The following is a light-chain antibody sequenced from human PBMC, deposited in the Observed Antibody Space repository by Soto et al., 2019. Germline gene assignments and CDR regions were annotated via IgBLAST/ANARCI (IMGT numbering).Light chain of an antibody. CDR1: QSVSSN. V-gene: IGKV3-15*01. CDR3: QQYDNWPRT. CDR2: GAS. Sequence: EIVMTQSPDTLSVSPGERAALSCRASQSVSSNLAWYQQKPGQTPRLLIYGASTSATGIPARFSGSGSGTEFTLSISSLQSEDFAVYYCQQYDNWPRTFGQGTKVEI. J-gene: IGKJ1*01.